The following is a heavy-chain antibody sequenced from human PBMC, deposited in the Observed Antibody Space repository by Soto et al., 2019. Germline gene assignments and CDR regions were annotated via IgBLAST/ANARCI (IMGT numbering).Heavy chain of an antibody. J-gene: IGHJ4*02. CDR1: GYTFTGYY. D-gene: IGHD6-25*01. CDR3: ARHLTATIPFDY. Sequence: ASVKVSCQASGYTFTGYYMHWVRQAPGQGLEWMGWINPNSGGTNYAQKFQGRVTMTRDTSISTAYMELSRLRSDDTAVYYCARHLTATIPFDYWGQGTLVTVSS. CDR2: INPNSGGT. V-gene: IGHV1-2*02.